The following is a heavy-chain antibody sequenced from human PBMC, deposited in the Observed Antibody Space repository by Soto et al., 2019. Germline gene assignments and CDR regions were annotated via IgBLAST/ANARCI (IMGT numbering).Heavy chain of an antibody. D-gene: IGHD3-3*01. CDR1: GFSLTTSGVG. J-gene: IGHJ4*02. Sequence: QITLNESGPTQVKPRQTLTLTCTFSGFSLTTSGVGVGWIRQSPGKAPEWLALIYWDDDKRYCPSLKSRLTITKDTSKNQVVLTMADLDPADKATYYCAHRVLRTVFGLVTTTAIYFDFWGQGTPVAVSS. CDR2: IYWDDDK. V-gene: IGHV2-5*02. CDR3: AHRVLRTVFGLVTTTAIYFDF.